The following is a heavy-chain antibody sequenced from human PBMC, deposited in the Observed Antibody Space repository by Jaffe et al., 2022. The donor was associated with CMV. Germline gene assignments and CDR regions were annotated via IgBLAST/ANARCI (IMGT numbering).Heavy chain of an antibody. CDR2: IWYDGSNK. CDR1: GFTFSSYG. Sequence: QVQLVESGGGVVQPGRSLRLSCAASGFTFSSYGMHWVRQAPGKGLEWVAVIWYDGSNKYYADSVKGRFTISRDNSKNTLYLQMNSLRAEDTAVYYCARDNYRWTYSSGWYTEGYYYYGMDVWGQGTTVTVSS. V-gene: IGHV3-33*01. CDR3: ARDNYRWTYSSGWYTEGYYYYGMDV. J-gene: IGHJ6*02. D-gene: IGHD6-19*01.